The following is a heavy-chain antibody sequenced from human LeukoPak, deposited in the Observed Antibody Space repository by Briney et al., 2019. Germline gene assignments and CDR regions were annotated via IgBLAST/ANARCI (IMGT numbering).Heavy chain of an antibody. V-gene: IGHV3-49*04. CDR1: GFTFGDYD. D-gene: IGHD3-16*01. CDR3: TRIFGYYYFYMDV. J-gene: IGHJ6*03. CDR2: IRTEDYDGAT. Sequence: GGSLRLSCAASGFTFGDYDMSWVRQAPGKGLEWVGFIRTEDYDGATDYGASVKGRFTISRDDSKNIAYLQMNSLNTEDTGIYFCTRIFGYYYFYMDVWGKGTTVIVSS.